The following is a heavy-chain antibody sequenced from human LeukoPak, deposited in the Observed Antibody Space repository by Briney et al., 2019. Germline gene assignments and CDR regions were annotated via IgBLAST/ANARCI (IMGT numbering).Heavy chain of an antibody. J-gene: IGHJ4*02. CDR3: AMLVGSSCPH. D-gene: IGHD6-13*01. V-gene: IGHV1-69*02. CDR2: IIPIVNKV. Sequence: ASVTVSCKVSGGSFSSYSVIWVRQAPGQGLEWMGRIIPIVNKVNFAQKFQGRVTITADTSTSTAYMELSSLRSEDTAVFYCAMLVGSSCPHWGQGILVTVSS. CDR1: GGSFSSYS.